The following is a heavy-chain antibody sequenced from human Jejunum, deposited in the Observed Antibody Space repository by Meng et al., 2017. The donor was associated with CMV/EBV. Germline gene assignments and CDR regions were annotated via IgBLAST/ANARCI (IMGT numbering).Heavy chain of an antibody. Sequence: VGEGWIRKQPGKALEWLVVIYWSDDKSYSPSLESRLNITKDTSKNQVVLTMTNMNPVDTATYYCAHRRKTVIYDVLTDYFTYDWFDPWGQGTLVTVSS. D-gene: IGHD3-9*01. CDR3: AHRRKTVIYDVLTDYFTYDWFDP. J-gene: IGHJ5*02. V-gene: IGHV2-5*01. CDR1: VG. CDR2: IYWSDDK.